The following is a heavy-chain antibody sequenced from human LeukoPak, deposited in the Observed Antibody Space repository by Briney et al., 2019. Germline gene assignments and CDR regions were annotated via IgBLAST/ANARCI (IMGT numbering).Heavy chain of an antibody. V-gene: IGHV3-74*01. CDR3: ATHPRLQGV. J-gene: IGHJ4*02. CDR1: GFTFSNYW. CDR2: INSDGINT. D-gene: IGHD2-8*01. Sequence: GGSLRLSCAASGFTFSNYWMHWVRQAPGKGLVWVSRINSDGINTSYADSVKGRFTISRDNAKNTLNLQMNSLRAEDTAVYYCATHPRLQGVWGQGTLVTVSS.